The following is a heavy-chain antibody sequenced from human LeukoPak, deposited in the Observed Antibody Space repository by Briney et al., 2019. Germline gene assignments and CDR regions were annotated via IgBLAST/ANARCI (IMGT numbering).Heavy chain of an antibody. CDR2: INWNGGST. CDR1: GFTFDDYG. Sequence: GGSLRLSCAASGFTFDDYGMSWVRQAPGKGLEWVSGINWNGGSTGYADSVKGRFTISRDNAKNTLYLQMNSLRAEDTAVYYCAKDIWDGSGSYYLWDAFDIWGQGTMVTVSS. V-gene: IGHV3-20*04. J-gene: IGHJ3*02. D-gene: IGHD3-10*01. CDR3: AKDIWDGSGSYYLWDAFDI.